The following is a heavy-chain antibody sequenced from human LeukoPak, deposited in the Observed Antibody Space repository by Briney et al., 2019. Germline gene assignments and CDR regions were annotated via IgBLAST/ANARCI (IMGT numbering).Heavy chain of an antibody. CDR2: IYYSGST. CDR3: ARGYGPNWFDP. D-gene: IGHD3-10*01. J-gene: IGHJ5*02. Sequence: SETLSLTCTVSGGSISSGGYYWSWIRQHPGKGLEWIGYIYYSGSTYYNPSLKSRVTISVDTSKNQFSLKLSSVTAADTAVCYCARGYGPNWFDPWGQGTLVTVSS. CDR1: GGSISSGGYY. V-gene: IGHV4-31*03.